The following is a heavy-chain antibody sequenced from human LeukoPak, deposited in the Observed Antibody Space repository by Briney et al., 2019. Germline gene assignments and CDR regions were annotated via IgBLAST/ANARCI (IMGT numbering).Heavy chain of an antibody. J-gene: IGHJ4*02. CDR3: ARDHEPHYDSSGGVFSL. V-gene: IGHV4-39*07. CDR2: IYYSGTT. CDR1: GASVSTIISY. D-gene: IGHD3-22*01. Sequence: SETLSLTCTVSGASVSTIISYWGWIRQTPGKGLEWIGSIYYSGTTYYNPSLESRVTISVDTSKNQFSLKLSSVTAADTAVYYCARDHEPHYDSSGGVFSLWGQGTLVTVSS.